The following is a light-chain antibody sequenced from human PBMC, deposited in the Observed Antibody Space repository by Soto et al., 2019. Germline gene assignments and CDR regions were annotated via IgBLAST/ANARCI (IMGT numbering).Light chain of an antibody. J-gene: IGKJ5*01. V-gene: IGKV3D-15*01. CDR2: GAS. CDR1: QFVSSTY. CDR3: QQYYDWPIT. Sequence: EIVMTQSPATLSVSPGERVTLSCRASQFVSSTYLAWYQQRPGQATRLLIYGASSRATGIPDRFSGSGSGTEFTLTISSLQSEDFAVYYCQQYYDWPITFGQGTRLEI.